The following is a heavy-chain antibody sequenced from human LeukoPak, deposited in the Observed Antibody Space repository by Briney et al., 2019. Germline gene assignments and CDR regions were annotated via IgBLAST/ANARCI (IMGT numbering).Heavy chain of an antibody. V-gene: IGHV1-69*04. D-gene: IGHD2-2*01. J-gene: IGHJ4*02. CDR1: GGTFSSYT. CDR3: ARDLGYCSSTSCYD. Sequence: GASVKVSCKASGGTFSSYTISWVRQAPGQGREWMGRIIPILGIANYAQKFQGRVTITADKSTSTAYMELSSLRAEDTAVYYCARDLGYCSSTSCYDWGQGTLATVSS. CDR2: IIPILGIA.